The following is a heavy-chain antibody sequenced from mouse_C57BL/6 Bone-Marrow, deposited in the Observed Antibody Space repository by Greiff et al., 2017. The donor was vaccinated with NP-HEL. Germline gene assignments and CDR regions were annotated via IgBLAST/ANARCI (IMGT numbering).Heavy chain of an antibody. J-gene: IGHJ2*01. V-gene: IGHV5-6*01. D-gene: IGHD1-1*01. Sequence: EVKLVESGGDLVKPGGSLKLSCAASGFTFSSYGMSWVRQTPDKRLEWVATISSGGSYTYYPDSVKGRFTISRDNAKNTLYLQMSSLKSEDTAMYYCARLTTVHWGQGTTLTVSS. CDR1: GFTFSSYG. CDR2: ISSGGSYT. CDR3: ARLTTVH.